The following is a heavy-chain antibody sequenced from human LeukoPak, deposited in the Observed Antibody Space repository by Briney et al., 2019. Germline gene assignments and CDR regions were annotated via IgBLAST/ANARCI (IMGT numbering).Heavy chain of an antibody. V-gene: IGHV4-59*01. D-gene: IGHD3-10*02. J-gene: IGHJ4*02. CDR1: ADFMNNYY. CDR3: AKTGSLFGRFLDH. CDR2: MHPGGTT. Sequence: PSETLSLTCSVFADFMNNYYWTWIRQPPGKGLEWVGNMHPGGTTKFHPSLEGRVTMSIDTSNKQFSLRLRSVTAADTATYYCAKTGSLFGRFLDHWGPGALVIVSS.